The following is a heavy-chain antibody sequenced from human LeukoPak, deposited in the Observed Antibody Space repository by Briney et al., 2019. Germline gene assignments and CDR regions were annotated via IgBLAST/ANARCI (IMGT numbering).Heavy chain of an antibody. CDR1: GFTFSSYS. D-gene: IGHD2-21*01. CDR2: ISSSSSTI. J-gene: IGHJ4*02. Sequence: GGSLRLSCAASGFTFSSYSMNWVRQAPGKGLEWVSYISSSSSTIYYADSVKGRFTISRDNAKNSLYLQMNSLRAEDTAVYYCAKPGGLEVIASDFDYWGQGTLVTVSS. V-gene: IGHV3-48*01. CDR3: AKPGGLEVIASDFDY.